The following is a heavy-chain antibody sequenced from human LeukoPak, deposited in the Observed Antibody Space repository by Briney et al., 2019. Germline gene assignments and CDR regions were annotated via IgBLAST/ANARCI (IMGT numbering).Heavy chain of an antibody. CDR2: IYYSGST. V-gene: IGHV4-59*01. CDR1: GGSISSYY. Sequence: SETLSLTCTVSGGSISSYYWSWLRQPPGKGLEWIGYIYYSGSTNYNPSLKSRVTISVDTSKNQFSLKLSSVSAADTAVYYCARGITMIEDIWGQGTMVTVSS. J-gene: IGHJ3*02. D-gene: IGHD3-22*01. CDR3: ARGITMIEDI.